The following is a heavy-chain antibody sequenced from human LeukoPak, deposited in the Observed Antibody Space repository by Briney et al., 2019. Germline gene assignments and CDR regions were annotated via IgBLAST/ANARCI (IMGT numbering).Heavy chain of an antibody. D-gene: IGHD6-19*01. V-gene: IGHV1-2*02. Sequence: ASVKVSCKASGYTFTGYYMHWVRQAPGQGLEWMGWINPNSGGTNYAQKFQGRVTMTRDTSISTAYMELSRLRSDDTAVYYCASVPYSSGWHFDYWGQGTLVTVSS. CDR2: INPNSGGT. CDR1: GYTFTGYY. J-gene: IGHJ4*02. CDR3: ASVPYSSGWHFDY.